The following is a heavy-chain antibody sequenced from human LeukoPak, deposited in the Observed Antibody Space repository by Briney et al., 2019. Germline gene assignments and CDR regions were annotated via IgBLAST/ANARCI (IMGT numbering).Heavy chain of an antibody. Sequence: GGSLRLSCAASGFTVSSNYMTWVRQAPGKGLEWVSHISSSDNTVHYADSVRGRFTISKDNARNLLYLQMNSLRAEDTAVYYCVRDESGDYDFDFWGQGTLVTVSS. CDR1: GFTVSSNY. CDR3: VRDESGDYDFDF. V-gene: IGHV3-48*03. D-gene: IGHD4-17*01. CDR2: ISSSDNTV. J-gene: IGHJ4*02.